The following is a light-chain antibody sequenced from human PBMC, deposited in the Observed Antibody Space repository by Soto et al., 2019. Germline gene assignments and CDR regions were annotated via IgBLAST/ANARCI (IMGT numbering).Light chain of an antibody. CDR2: AAS. CDR3: QQSYSTPLLT. V-gene: IGKV1-39*01. Sequence: DIQMTQSPSSLSASVGDRVTITCRASQSISSYGNWYQQKPGKAPKLLIYAASSLQSGVTSRFSGSGSGTDLTLTISSLQPEDFATYYCQQSYSTPLLTLGGGTKVEIK. J-gene: IGKJ4*01. CDR1: QSISSY.